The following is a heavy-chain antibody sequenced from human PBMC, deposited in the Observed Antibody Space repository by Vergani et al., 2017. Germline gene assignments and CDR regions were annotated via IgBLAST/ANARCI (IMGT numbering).Heavy chain of an antibody. Sequence: EVQLVGSGGGLVQPGGSLRVSCAASGFTFSNYNMIWVRQAPGKGLEWVSYITTSGGTVYYADSVKGRFTISRDNGKNSLYLQMNSLRAEDTAVYYCARDSRNSGYDLDYWGQGTLVTVSS. J-gene: IGHJ4*02. D-gene: IGHD5-12*01. CDR3: ARDSRNSGYDLDY. CDR1: GFTFSNYN. V-gene: IGHV3-48*01. CDR2: ITTSGGTV.